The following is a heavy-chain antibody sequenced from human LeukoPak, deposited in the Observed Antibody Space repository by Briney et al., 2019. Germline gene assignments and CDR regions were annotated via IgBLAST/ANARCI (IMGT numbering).Heavy chain of an antibody. J-gene: IGHJ4*02. CDR1: GFTFSSYW. CDR2: INTDGSST. V-gene: IGHV3-74*01. CDR3: AREEAIAARRVHPGIDY. Sequence: GGSLRLSCAASGFTFSSYWMHWVRQAPGRGLVWVSRINTDGSSTSYADSVKGRFTISRDNAKNTLYLQMNSLRAEDTAVYYCAREEAIAARRVHPGIDYWGQGTLVTVSS. D-gene: IGHD6-6*01.